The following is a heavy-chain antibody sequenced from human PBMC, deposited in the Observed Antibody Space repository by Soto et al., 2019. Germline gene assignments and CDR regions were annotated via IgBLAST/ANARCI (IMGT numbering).Heavy chain of an antibody. D-gene: IGHD3-10*02. Sequence: SETLSLTCAVSGGSISSGGYSWSWIRHPPGKGLEWIGYIYHSGSTYYNPSLKSRVTISVDTSKNQFSLKLSSVTAADTAVYYGCGDHANLFSLCGQGNLVIVYS. CDR2: IYHSGST. J-gene: IGHJ4*02. CDR3: CGDHANLFSL. V-gene: IGHV4-30-2*01. CDR1: GGSISSGGYS.